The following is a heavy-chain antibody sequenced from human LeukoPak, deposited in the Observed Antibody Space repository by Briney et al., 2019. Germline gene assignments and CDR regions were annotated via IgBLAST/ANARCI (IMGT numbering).Heavy chain of an antibody. CDR2: ISGISSNI. V-gene: IGHV3-11*04. CDR1: GFTFSDYY. Sequence: GGSLRLSCAASGFTFSDYYMSWIRQAPGKGPEWVSYISGISSNIHYADSVKGRFTVSRDNAKNSLYLQMNSLRVEDTAVYYCAKQGYDFWSGYSGYSNYFDYWGQGTLVTVSS. D-gene: IGHD3-3*01. CDR3: AKQGYDFWSGYSGYSNYFDY. J-gene: IGHJ4*02.